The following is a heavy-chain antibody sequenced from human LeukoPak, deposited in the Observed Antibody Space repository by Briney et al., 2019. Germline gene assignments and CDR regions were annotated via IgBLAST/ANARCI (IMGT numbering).Heavy chain of an antibody. J-gene: IGHJ6*02. V-gene: IGHV3-23*01. CDR3: AKDSSSSDHYYYYGMDV. CDR2: ISGSGGST. D-gene: IGHD6-13*01. CDR1: GFTVSSNY. Sequence: GGSLRLSCAASGFTVSSNYMSWVRQAPGKGLEWVSAISGSGGSTYYADSVKGRFTISRDNSKNTLYLQMNSLRAEDTAVYYCAKDSSSSDHYYYYGMDVWGQGTTVTVSS.